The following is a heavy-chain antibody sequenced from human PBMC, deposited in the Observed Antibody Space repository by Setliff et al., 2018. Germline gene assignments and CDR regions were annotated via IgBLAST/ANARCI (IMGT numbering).Heavy chain of an antibody. D-gene: IGHD3-3*01. J-gene: IGHJ4*02. Sequence: SETLSLTCTVSGGSISSSSYYWGWIRQPPGKGLEWIGSIYYSGSTYYNPSLKSRVTISVDTPKNQFSLKLSSVTAADTAVYYCARERMYYNFWSGYSDYWGQGTLVTVSS. CDR3: ARERMYYNFWSGYSDY. CDR1: GGSISSSSYY. CDR2: IYYSGST. V-gene: IGHV4-39*07.